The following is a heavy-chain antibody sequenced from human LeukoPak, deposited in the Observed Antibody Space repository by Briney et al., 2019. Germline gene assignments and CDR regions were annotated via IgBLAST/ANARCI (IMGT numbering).Heavy chain of an antibody. V-gene: IGHV1-69*02. CDR3: ARNIFKSSGWYPFDY. CDR2: IIPILGIA. Sequence: ASVKVSCKASGGTFSSYTISWVRQAPGQGLEWMGRIIPILGIANYAQKFQGRVTITADKSTSTAYMELSSLRSEDTAVYYCARNIFKSSGWYPFDYWGQGTLDTVSS. J-gene: IGHJ4*02. CDR1: GGTFSSYT. D-gene: IGHD6-19*01.